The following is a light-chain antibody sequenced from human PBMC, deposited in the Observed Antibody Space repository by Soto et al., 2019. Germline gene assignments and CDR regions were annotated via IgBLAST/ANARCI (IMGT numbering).Light chain of an antibody. CDR3: TAWDGSLDGRV. J-gene: IGLJ3*02. CDR1: NSNIGSNT. Sequence: QSVLTQPPSASGTLGQRVTISCSGGNSNIGSNTVNWYQHLPGTAPKLLIYRSDQRPSGIPDRFSGSKYGTSASLDISGLQSEDEADYYCTAWDGSLDGRVFGGGTQLT. CDR2: RSD. V-gene: IGLV1-44*01.